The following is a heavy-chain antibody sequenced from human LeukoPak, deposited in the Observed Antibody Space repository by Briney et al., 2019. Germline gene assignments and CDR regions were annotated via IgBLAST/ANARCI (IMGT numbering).Heavy chain of an antibody. V-gene: IGHV3-23*01. Sequence: GGSLRLSCAASGFTFSSYAMSWVRQAPGKGLEWVSAISGSGGSTYYADSVKGRFTISRDNSKSTLYLQMNSLRAEDTAVYYCAKGGTGDGYNYYFDYWGQGTLVTVSS. J-gene: IGHJ4*02. CDR1: GFTFSSYA. CDR2: ISGSGGST. D-gene: IGHD5-24*01. CDR3: AKGGTGDGYNYYFDY.